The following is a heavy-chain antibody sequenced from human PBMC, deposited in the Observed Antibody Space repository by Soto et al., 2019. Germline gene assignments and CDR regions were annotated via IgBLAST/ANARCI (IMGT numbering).Heavy chain of an antibody. D-gene: IGHD3-9*01. J-gene: IGHJ5*02. Sequence: TSVKVTCRASGGTFSSYARSWVRQATGQGLEWMGGIIPIFGTADYAQKFQGRVTITADKSTSTAYMELSSLRSEDTAVYYCARDYDILTGPGWFDPWGQGTLVTVSS. CDR3: ARDYDILTGPGWFDP. CDR2: IIPIFGTA. CDR1: GGTFSSYA. V-gene: IGHV1-69*06.